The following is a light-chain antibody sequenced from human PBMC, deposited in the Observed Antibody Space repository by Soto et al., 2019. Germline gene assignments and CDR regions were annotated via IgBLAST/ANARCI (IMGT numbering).Light chain of an antibody. V-gene: IGKV3-20*01. CDR3: QEYGSSRT. J-gene: IGKJ1*01. CDR1: QSLSSTY. Sequence: DILLTQSPGTLSLSPGERATLSCRASQSLSSTYLAWYQHKPGQAPRLLIYGASSRANSIPDRFSGGGSGTDFTLTISRLEPEDSAVYYCQEYGSSRTFGQGTKVEIK. CDR2: GAS.